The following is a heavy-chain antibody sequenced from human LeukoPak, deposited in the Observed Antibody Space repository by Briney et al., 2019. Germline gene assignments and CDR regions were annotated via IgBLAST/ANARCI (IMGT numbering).Heavy chain of an antibody. CDR1: EYTFTSYY. D-gene: IGHD5-12*01. V-gene: IGHV1-46*01. Sequence: ASVNVSCTASEYTFTSYYMHWVRQAPGQGLEWMGIINPSGGSTSYAQKFQGRVTMTRDTSTNTVYMELGSLRSEDTAVYYCARERATRGLRFFDYWGQGTLVTVSS. CDR3: ARERATRGLRFFDY. CDR2: INPSGGST. J-gene: IGHJ4*02.